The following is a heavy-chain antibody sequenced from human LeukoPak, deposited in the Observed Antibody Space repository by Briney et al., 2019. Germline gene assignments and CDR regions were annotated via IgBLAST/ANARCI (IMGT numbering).Heavy chain of an antibody. CDR3: ARAAYNWNDMGYYMDV. D-gene: IGHD1-1*01. V-gene: IGHV4-61*02. CDR2: RYTGGST. J-gene: IGHJ6*03. Sequence: SETLSSGCGVSGGSTTSGGFYWTGVRQPGGTRLEGIGRRYTGGSTNYSPSFRSRVTIAVDTSKNEFFLTPSSMTAADTAVYYCARAAYNWNDMGYYMDVWGKGITVIVSS. CDR1: GGSTTSGGFY.